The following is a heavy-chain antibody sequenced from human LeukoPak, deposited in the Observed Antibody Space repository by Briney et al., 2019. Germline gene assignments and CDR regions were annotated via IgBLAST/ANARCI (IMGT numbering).Heavy chain of an antibody. D-gene: IGHD2-21*02. Sequence: QAGGSLRLSCTASGFSIRNYDMNWVRQSPGKGLEWVSTISQSGGTTYYADSVKGRFTISRDNSKNTLYLQINSLRVEDTAVYYCAKIGLDCTAITCSYNWLDPWGQGTLVTVSS. V-gene: IGHV3-23*01. CDR3: AKIGLDCTAITCSYNWLDP. J-gene: IGHJ5*02. CDR1: GFSIRNYD. CDR2: ISQSGGTT.